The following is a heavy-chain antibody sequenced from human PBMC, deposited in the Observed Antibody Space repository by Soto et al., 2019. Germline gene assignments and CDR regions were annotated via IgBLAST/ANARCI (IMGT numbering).Heavy chain of an antibody. J-gene: IGHJ6*02. CDR1: GGSFSGYY. CDR3: ARGGHYYYSSGYYYQFYYYGKDV. V-gene: IGHV4-34*01. CDR2: INHSGST. D-gene: IGHD3-22*01. Sequence: SETLSLTCAVYGGSFSGYYWSWIRQPPGKGLEWIGEINHSGSTNYNPSLKSRVTISVDTSKNQFSLKLSSVTAADTAVYYCARGGHYYYSSGYYYQFYYYGKDVWGQVPTFTVSS.